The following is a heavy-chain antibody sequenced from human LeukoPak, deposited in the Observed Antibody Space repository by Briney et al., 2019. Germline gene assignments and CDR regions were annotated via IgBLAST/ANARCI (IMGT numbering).Heavy chain of an antibody. CDR2: IIPILGIA. J-gene: IGHJ4*02. CDR1: GYTFTGYY. D-gene: IGHD1-26*01. V-gene: IGHV1-69*04. CDR3: ARDIFRWELLQGGFDY. Sequence: ASVKVSCKASGYTFTGYYMHWVRQAPGQGLEWMGRIIPILGIANYGQKFQGRVTITADKSTSTAYMELSSLRSEDTAVYYCARDIFRWELLQGGFDYWGQGTLVTVSS.